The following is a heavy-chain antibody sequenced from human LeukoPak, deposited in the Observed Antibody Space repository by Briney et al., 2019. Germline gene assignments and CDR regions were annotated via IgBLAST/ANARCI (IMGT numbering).Heavy chain of an antibody. D-gene: IGHD3-22*01. CDR2: THYSGTG. CDR3: ARVRVYDTTGYSTSYYLDS. V-gene: IGHV4-59*01. J-gene: IGHJ4*02. CDR1: GVPIIASY. Sequence: PSETLSLTCAASGVPIIASYWSWIRQPPGKGLEWIGYTHYSGTGNYNPSLKSRVTISIDTSKHRFSLRLTSVTAADTAVYYCARVRVYDTTGYSTSYYLDSWGQGALVTVSS.